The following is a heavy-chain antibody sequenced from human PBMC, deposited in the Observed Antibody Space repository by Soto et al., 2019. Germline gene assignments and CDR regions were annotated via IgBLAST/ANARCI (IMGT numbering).Heavy chain of an antibody. CDR3: VSINAGGWYYFDY. V-gene: IGHV4-39*02. CDR1: GGSIDNSTYY. J-gene: IGHJ4*02. CDR2: VYYSGSS. D-gene: IGHD6-19*01. Sequence: SETLSLTCAVSGGSIDNSTYYWGWIRQPPGKGLEWIGSVYYSGSSYYSPSLKGRVTMSVDSSKNHFSLILDSVTAADTAVYYCVSINAGGWYYFDYWGQGILVTVSS.